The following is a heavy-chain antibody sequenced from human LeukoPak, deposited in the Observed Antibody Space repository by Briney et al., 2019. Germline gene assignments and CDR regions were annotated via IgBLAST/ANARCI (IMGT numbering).Heavy chain of an antibody. J-gene: IGHJ4*01. CDR2: IIPIFGTA. CDR1: GGTFSSYA. CDR3: ARDPGGYSYGYTY. Sequence: SVKVSCKASGGTFSSYAISWVQQAPGQGLEWMGGIIPIFGTANYAQKFQGRVTITADESTSTAYMELSSLRSEDTAVYYCARDPGGYSYGYTYWGQEPWSPSPQ. D-gene: IGHD5-18*01. V-gene: IGHV1-69*13.